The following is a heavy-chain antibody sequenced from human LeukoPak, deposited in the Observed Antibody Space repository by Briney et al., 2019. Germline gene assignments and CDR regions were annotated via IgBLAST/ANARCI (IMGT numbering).Heavy chain of an antibody. CDR3: ARDRLGQQLVHWFDP. CDR2: INPNSGGT. Sequence: ASVKVSCKASGYTFTGYYMNWVRQAPGQGLEWMGWINPNSGGTNYAQKFQGRVTMTRDTSISTAYMELSRLRSDDTAVYYCARDRLGQQLVHWFDPWGQGTLVTVSS. D-gene: IGHD6-13*01. V-gene: IGHV1-2*02. CDR1: GYTFTGYY. J-gene: IGHJ5*02.